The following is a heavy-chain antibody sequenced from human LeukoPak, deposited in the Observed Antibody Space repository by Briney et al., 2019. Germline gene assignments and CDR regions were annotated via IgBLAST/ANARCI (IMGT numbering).Heavy chain of an antibody. D-gene: IGHD6-13*01. J-gene: IGHJ4*02. CDR2: VRYDSSNK. CDR3: AKDVRGSTSWYGLDY. V-gene: IGHV3-30*02. CDR1: GFTFSGYG. Sequence: GGSLRLSCAASGFTFSGYGMHWVRQAPGKGLEWVAFVRYDSSNKYYADSVKGRFTVSRDNSKNMLYLQMNSLRAEDTALYYCAKDVRGSTSWYGLDYWGQGTLVTVSS.